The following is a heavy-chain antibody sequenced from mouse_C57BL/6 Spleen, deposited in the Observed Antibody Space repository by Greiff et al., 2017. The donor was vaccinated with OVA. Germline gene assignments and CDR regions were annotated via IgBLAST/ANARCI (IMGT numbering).Heavy chain of an antibody. CDR1: GYTFTSYG. Sequence: QVQLQQSGAELVRPGASVKLSCKASGYTFTSYGIRWVKQRPGHGLEWIGEIYPKSGDTYYNEKFKGKATLTVDKSSSTAYMELRSLTSEDSAVXYYAGTVDLYDADYWGQGNLVTVSA. V-gene: IGHV1-81*01. D-gene: IGHD2-12*01. CDR2: IYPKSGDT. CDR3: AGTVDLYDADY. J-gene: IGHJ3*01.